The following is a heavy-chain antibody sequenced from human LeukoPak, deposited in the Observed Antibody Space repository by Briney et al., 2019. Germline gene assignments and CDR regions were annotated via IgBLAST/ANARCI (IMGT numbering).Heavy chain of an antibody. V-gene: IGHV4-34*01. Sequence: SETLSVTCVVYGGSFSGYYWSWIRQPPGKGLEWIGEINHSGSTNYNPSLKSRVTMSLDTSKSQFSLKLSSVTAADTAVYYFARQVATDDAFDIWGRGTMVTVSS. J-gene: IGHJ3*02. CDR3: ARQVATDDAFDI. CDR2: INHSGST. D-gene: IGHD5-12*01. CDR1: GGSFSGYY.